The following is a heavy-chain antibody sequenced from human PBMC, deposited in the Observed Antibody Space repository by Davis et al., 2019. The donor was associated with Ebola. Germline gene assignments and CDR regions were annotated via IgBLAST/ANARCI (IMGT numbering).Heavy chain of an antibody. CDR2: IDPRGGST. V-gene: IGHV1-46*01. J-gene: IGHJ5*02. D-gene: IGHD2-2*01. CDR1: GYTFTSYY. Sequence: ASVKVSCKASGYTFTSYYMYWVRQAPGQGLEWMGIIDPRGGSTTYAQKFQGRVTMTRDTSTSTVYMELSSLRSEDTAVYYCARDEGKIVVVPETILRGNCFDPWGQGTLVTVSS. CDR3: ARDEGKIVVVPETILRGNCFDP.